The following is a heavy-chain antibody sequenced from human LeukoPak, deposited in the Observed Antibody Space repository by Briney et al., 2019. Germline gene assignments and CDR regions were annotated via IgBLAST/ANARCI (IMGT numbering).Heavy chain of an antibody. Sequence: LSLTCTVSGGSISSYYWSWIRQAPGKGLEWVSYISSTNIFTNYADSVKGRFTISRDNAKTSLYLQMNNLRAEDTAVYYCAKSMGGNSGSIDYWGQGTLVTVSS. J-gene: IGHJ4*02. CDR3: AKSMGGNSGSIDY. V-gene: IGHV3-11*03. D-gene: IGHD1-26*01. CDR2: ISSTNIFT. CDR1: GGSISSYY.